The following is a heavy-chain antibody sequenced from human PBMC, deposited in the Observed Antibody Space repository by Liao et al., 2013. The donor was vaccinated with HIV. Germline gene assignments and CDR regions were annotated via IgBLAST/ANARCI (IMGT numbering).Heavy chain of an antibody. CDR2: FFAGGDT. CDR3: TRDVLTGVHAH. CDR1: GGSMSSDY. J-gene: IGHJ4*02. Sequence: QVQLQESGPGVVKPSETLSLSCIVSGGSMSSDYWSWIRQPAGKGLEWIGRFFAGGDTDYNPSLKTRVTISVDTSKNQFFLRLTSVTAADTAVYFCTRDVLTGVHAHWGQGALVTVSS. V-gene: IGHV4-4*07. D-gene: IGHD2-2*01.